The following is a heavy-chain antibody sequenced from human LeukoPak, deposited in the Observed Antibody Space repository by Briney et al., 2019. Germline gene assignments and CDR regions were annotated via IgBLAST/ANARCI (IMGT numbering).Heavy chain of an antibody. CDR3: ARDEAGSGYIDY. D-gene: IGHD3-22*01. Sequence: SETLSLTCTVSGGSISSYYWSWIRQPPGKGLEWIGRIYISGTTNYNSSLKSRITMSLDTSKNQLSLMLSSVTAADTAVYYCARDEAGSGYIDYWGQGTLVTVSS. J-gene: IGHJ4*01. CDR1: GGSISSYY. V-gene: IGHV4-4*07. CDR2: IYISGTT.